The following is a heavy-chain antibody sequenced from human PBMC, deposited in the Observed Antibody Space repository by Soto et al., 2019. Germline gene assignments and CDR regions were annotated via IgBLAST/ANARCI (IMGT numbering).Heavy chain of an antibody. CDR1: GFTFSNAW. D-gene: IGHD2-2*01. CDR3: TTEVGYCSSTSCSNTVDAFDI. Sequence: EVQLVESGGGLVKPGGSLRLSCAASGFTFSNAWMSWVRQAPGKGLEWVGRIKSKTDGGTTDYAAPVKGRFTISRDDTKNTLYLQMNSLKTEDTAVYYCTTEVGYCSSTSCSNTVDAFDIWGQGTMVTVSS. CDR2: IKSKTDGGTT. J-gene: IGHJ3*02. V-gene: IGHV3-15*01.